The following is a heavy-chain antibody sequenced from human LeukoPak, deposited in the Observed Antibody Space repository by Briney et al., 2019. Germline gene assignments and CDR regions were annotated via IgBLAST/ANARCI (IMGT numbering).Heavy chain of an antibody. CDR1: GFTFSSYW. D-gene: IGHD3-9*01. CDR2: IKQDGSAK. Sequence: GGSLRLSCAASGFTFSSYWMSWVRQAPGKGLEWVANIKQDGSAKYYVDSVKGRFTISRDNAKNSLYLQMNSLRAEDTAVYYCARGQYFDSPPLDYWGQGTLVTVSS. CDR3: ARGQYFDSPPLDY. V-gene: IGHV3-7*01. J-gene: IGHJ4*02.